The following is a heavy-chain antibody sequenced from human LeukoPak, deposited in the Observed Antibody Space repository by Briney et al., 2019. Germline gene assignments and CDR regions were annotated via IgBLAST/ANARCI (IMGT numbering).Heavy chain of an antibody. CDR2: INSDGSST. J-gene: IGHJ6*02. Sequence: GGSLRLSCAASGFTFSSYWMHWVRQAPGKGLAWVSRINSDGSSTSYADSVKGRFTISRDNAKNTLYLQMNSLRAEDTAVYYCAHTRGGRYYDFWSGHYYYYGMDVWGQGTTVTVSS. CDR1: GFTFSSYW. V-gene: IGHV3-74*01. CDR3: AHTRGGRYYDFWSGHYYYYGMDV. D-gene: IGHD3-3*01.